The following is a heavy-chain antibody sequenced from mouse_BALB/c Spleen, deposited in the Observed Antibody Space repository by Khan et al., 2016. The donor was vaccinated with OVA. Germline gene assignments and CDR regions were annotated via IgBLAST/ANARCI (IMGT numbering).Heavy chain of an antibody. Sequence: EVQLQESGPGLVKPSQSLSLTCTVTGYSITSDYAWNWIRQFPGNKLEWMGYISSSGSTNYNPALKSRISITRDPSKNQFFLQLNSVTTEDTATYYCARYGSRYNYAMDYWGQGTSVTVSS. CDR3: ARYGSRYNYAMDY. V-gene: IGHV3-2*02. CDR2: ISSSGST. CDR1: GYSITSDYA. D-gene: IGHD2-2*01. J-gene: IGHJ4*01.